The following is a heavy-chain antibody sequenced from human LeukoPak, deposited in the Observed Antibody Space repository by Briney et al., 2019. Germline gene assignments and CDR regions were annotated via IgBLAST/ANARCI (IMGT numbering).Heavy chain of an antibody. J-gene: IGHJ4*02. CDR3: ARALKTNDFWSGYYRFDY. CDR2: ISAYNGNT. D-gene: IGHD3-3*01. CDR1: GYTFTSYG. Sequence: GASVKVSCKASGYTFTSYGISWVRQAPGQGLEWMGWISAYNGNTNYAQKLQGRVTMTTDTSTSTAYMELRSLRSDDTAVYYCARALKTNDFWSGYYRFDYWGQGTLVTVSS. V-gene: IGHV1-18*01.